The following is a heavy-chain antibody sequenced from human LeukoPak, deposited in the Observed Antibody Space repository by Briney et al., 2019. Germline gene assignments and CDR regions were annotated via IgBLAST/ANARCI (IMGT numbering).Heavy chain of an antibody. J-gene: IGHJ4*02. Sequence: SESLSLTCTVSGGSISSGDYYWNWIRQHPEKSLEWIGYIFYSGSAYYNPSLKSRVTISVDTSKNQFSLKLSSVTAADTAVYYCARGSTLIRGFDYWGQGTLVTVS. D-gene: IGHD3-10*01. CDR3: ARGSTLIRGFDY. CDR1: GGSISSGDYY. CDR2: IFYSGSA. V-gene: IGHV4-31*03.